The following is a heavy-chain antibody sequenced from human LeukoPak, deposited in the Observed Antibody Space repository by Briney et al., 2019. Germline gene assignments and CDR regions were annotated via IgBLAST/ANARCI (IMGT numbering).Heavy chain of an antibody. CDR1: GGSFSGYY. CDR2: INHSGST. D-gene: IGHD3-9*01. V-gene: IGHV4-34*01. Sequence: PSETLSLTCALYGGSFSGYYWTWIRQPPGKGLEWIGEINHSGSTNYSPSLKSRVTISLDTSKNQFSLKLTSVTAADTAVYYCAIGSRLTGTFDIWGQGTMVTVSS. CDR3: AIGSRLTGTFDI. J-gene: IGHJ3*02.